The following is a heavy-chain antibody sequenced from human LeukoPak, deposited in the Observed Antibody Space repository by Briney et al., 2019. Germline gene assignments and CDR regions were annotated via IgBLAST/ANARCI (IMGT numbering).Heavy chain of an antibody. D-gene: IGHD1-7*01. Sequence: PGGSLRLSCAASGFTFSSYSMNWVRQAPGKGLEWVSSISSSSYIYYADSVKGRFTISRDNAKNSLYLQMNSLRAEDTAVYYCARDGLHNWNYANFDYWGQGTLVTVSS. V-gene: IGHV3-21*01. J-gene: IGHJ4*02. CDR3: ARDGLHNWNYANFDY. CDR2: ISSSSYI. CDR1: GFTFSSYS.